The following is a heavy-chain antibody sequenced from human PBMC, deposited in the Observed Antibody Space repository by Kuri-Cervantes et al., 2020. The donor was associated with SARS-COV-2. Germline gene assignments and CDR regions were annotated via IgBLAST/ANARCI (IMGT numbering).Heavy chain of an antibody. J-gene: IGHJ4*02. V-gene: IGHV1-18*04. D-gene: IGHD3-10*01. CDR2: ISSYNGKT. CDR3: ARDLRAFHPPREAGAYYFDY. Sequence: ASVKVSCKASGYTFSSYGISWVRQAPGQGLEWMGWISSYNGKTGYAPRFQDRITMTTDTSTSTAYMEVRSLRSDDTAVYYCARDLRAFHPPREAGAYYFDYWGQGTLVTVSS. CDR1: GYTFSSYG.